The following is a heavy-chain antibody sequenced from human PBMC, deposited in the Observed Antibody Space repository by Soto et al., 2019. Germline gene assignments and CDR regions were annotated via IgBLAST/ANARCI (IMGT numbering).Heavy chain of an antibody. D-gene: IGHD3-3*01. CDR2: IIPIFGTA. CDR3: ARDYYDFWSGYSSVFDP. J-gene: IGHJ5*02. Sequence: QVQLVQSGAEVKKPGSSVKVSCKASGDTFSSYAISWVRQAPGQGLEWMGGIIPIFGTANYAQKFQGRVTITADESTSTAYMELSSLRSEDTAVYYCARDYYDFWSGYSSVFDPWGQGTLVTVSS. V-gene: IGHV1-69*12. CDR1: GDTFSSYA.